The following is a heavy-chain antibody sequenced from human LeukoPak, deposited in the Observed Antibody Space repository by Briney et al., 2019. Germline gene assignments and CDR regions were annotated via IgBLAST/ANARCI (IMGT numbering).Heavy chain of an antibody. D-gene: IGHD1-26*01. CDR1: GFTFSSYG. J-gene: IGHJ4*02. Sequence: GGSLRLSCAASGFTFSSYGLSWVRQAPGKGLEWVSTISGSAYNTYYADSVKGRFTISRDNSANTLYLQMDNLRAEDTALYYCAKHSGSYFIYYIDSWGQGTLVTVSS. CDR3: AKHSGSYFIYYIDS. V-gene: IGHV3-23*01. CDR2: ISGSAYNT.